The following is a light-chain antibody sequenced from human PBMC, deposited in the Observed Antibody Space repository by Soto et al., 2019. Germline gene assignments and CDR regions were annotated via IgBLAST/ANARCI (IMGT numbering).Light chain of an antibody. J-gene: IGKJ5*01. CDR3: QHNGRS. CDR2: AAS. CDR1: QSVSSH. Sequence: EIVLTQSPGTLSLSPGERATLSCRASQSVSSHLAWFQQRPGQAPRLLIYAASTRATGISDRFSGSGSGTDFTLVISRLDPDDFAVYYCQHNGRSFGQGTRLEIK. V-gene: IGKV3-20*01.